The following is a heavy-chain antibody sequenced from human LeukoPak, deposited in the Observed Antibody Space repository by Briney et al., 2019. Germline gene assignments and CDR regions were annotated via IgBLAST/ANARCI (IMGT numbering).Heavy chain of an antibody. D-gene: IGHD3-10*01. V-gene: IGHV3-23*01. J-gene: IGHJ4*02. CDR2: ISGSGGST. CDR1: GFTFNTYA. CDR3: AKDPFRLRFGDFYYFDY. Sequence: GGSLRLSCAASGFTFNTYAMNWVRQAPGKGLEWVSGISGSGGSTNYADSVKGRFTISRDNSNNTLYLQMNSLRAEDTAVYYCAKDPFRLRFGDFYYFDYWGQGNLVTVSS.